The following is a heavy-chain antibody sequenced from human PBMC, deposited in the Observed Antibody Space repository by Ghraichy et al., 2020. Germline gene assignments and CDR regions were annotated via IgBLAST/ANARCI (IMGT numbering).Heavy chain of an antibody. Sequence: GSLRLSCTVSGGSMNINSFYWGWIRQPPGKGLEWIGMAYYDGSTYYNPSLKSRVTVSVDTSRIQSSLKLKSVTATDTAVYYCATLGRVELAGWGAWGQGTLVTVSS. CDR1: GGSMNINSFY. J-gene: IGHJ5*02. CDR2: AYYDGST. CDR3: ATLGRVELAGWGA. V-gene: IGHV4-39*01. D-gene: IGHD1-1*01.